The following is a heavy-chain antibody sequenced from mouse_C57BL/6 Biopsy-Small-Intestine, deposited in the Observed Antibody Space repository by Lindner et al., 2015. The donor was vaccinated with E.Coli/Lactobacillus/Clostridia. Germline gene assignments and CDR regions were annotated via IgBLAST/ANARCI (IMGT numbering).Heavy chain of an antibody. CDR1: GYTFTDYN. CDR3: ARLGTGYYFDY. V-gene: IGHV1S29*02. J-gene: IGHJ2*01. CDR2: IYPNNGGT. D-gene: IGHD4-1*01. Sequence: VQLQESGPELVKPGASVKISCKASGYTFTDYNMDWVKQSHGKSLEWIGYIYPNNGGTGYNQKFKGKATLTSDKSSSTAYMELSSLTSEDSAVYYCARLGTGYYFDYWGQGTTLTVSS.